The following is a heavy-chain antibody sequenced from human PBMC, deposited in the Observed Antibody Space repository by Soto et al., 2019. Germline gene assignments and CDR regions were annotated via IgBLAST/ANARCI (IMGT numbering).Heavy chain of an antibody. CDR3: ASLLAVAGTKYFDY. CDR1: GGSISSYY. V-gene: IGHV4-59*08. CDR2: IYYSGST. J-gene: IGHJ4*02. Sequence: SETLSLTCTVSGGSISSYYWSWIRQPPGKGLEWIGYIYYSGSTNYNPSLKSRVTISVDTSKNQFSLKLSSVTAADTAVYYCASLLAVAGTKYFDYWGQGTLVTVSS. D-gene: IGHD6-19*01.